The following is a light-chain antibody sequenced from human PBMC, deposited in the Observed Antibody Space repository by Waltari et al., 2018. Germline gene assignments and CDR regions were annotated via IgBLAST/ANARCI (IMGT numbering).Light chain of an antibody. CDR3: SSYTGRTVI. Sequence: QSALTQPPSASGSPEQSVTISCTGTSSDVGRYDFVSWYQPHPGRVPKRIIFDVTKRPSGVPDRFSGSKSANTASLTVSGLQAEDEADYYCSSYTGRTVIFGGGTKLTVL. J-gene: IGLJ2*01. CDR1: SSDVGRYDF. CDR2: DVT. V-gene: IGLV2-8*01.